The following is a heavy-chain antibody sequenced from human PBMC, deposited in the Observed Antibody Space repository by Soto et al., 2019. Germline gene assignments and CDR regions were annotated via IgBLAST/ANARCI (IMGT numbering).Heavy chain of an antibody. J-gene: IGHJ4*02. CDR1: GGTFSSYA. Sequence: QVQLVQSGAEVKKPGSSVKVSCKASGGTFSSYAISWVRQAPGQGLEWMGGIIPIFGTANYAQKFQGRVKXXAXEXXSTAYMELSSLRSEDTAVYYCERDGRSGRTEWSLWWGQGTLVTVSS. CDR3: ERDGRSGRTEWSLW. D-gene: IGHD1-26*01. V-gene: IGHV1-69*12. CDR2: IIPIFGTA.